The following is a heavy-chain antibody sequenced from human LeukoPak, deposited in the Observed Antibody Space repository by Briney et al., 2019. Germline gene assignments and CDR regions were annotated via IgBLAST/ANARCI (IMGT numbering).Heavy chain of an antibody. D-gene: IGHD6-13*01. CDR1: GGSFSGYY. CDR2: INHSGST. V-gene: IGHV4-34*01. CDR3: ARGAAATY. Sequence: SETLSLTCAVYGGSFSGYYWSWIRQPPGKGLEWIGEINHSGSTNYNPSLKSRVTISVDTSKNQFSLKLSSVTAADTAVYYCARGAAATYWGQGTLVTVPS. J-gene: IGHJ4*02.